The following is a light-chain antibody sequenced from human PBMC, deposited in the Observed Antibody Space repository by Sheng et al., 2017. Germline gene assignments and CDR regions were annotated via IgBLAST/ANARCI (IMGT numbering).Light chain of an antibody. CDR3: YSSSDSNWFGW. CDR2: KDT. CDR1: ILAKKY. Sequence: SYELTQPSSVSVSPGQTARITCSGNILAKKYVRWFQQKPGQAPILVIYKDTERPLGIPERFSGSSSGATVTLTIRPGPRVEDEADYYCYSSSDSNWFGWFGGGTKLT. J-gene: IGLJ3*02. V-gene: IGLV3-27*01.